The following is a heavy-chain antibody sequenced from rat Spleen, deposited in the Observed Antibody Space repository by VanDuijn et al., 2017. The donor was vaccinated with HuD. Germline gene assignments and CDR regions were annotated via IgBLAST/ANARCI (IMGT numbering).Heavy chain of an antibody. CDR3: ARVYNYVMDA. D-gene: IGHD4-4*01. CDR1: GFTFNDYY. J-gene: IGHJ4*01. CDR2: IHYEGTNT. Sequence: EVQLVESGGGLVQPGRSMRLSCAASGFTFNDYYMAWVRQAPEKGLEWVASIHYEGTNTYYGDSVKGRFTISRDNAKSTLYLQMDSLRSEDTASYYCARVYNYVMDAWGQGASVTVSS. V-gene: IGHV5-22*01.